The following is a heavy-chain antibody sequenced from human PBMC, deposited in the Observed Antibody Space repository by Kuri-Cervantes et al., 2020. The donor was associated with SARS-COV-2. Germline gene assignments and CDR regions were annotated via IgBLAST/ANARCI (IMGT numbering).Heavy chain of an antibody. CDR2: INAGNGNT. CDR3: ARPTRPLRYFDWLEEEAFDI. Sequence: ASVKVSCKASGYTFTSYAMHWVRQAPGQRLEWMGWINAGNGNTKYSQKFQGRVTITRDTSASTAYMELSSLRSEDTAVYYCARPTRPLRYFDWLEEEAFDIWGQGTMVTVSS. D-gene: IGHD3-9*01. CDR1: GYTFTSYA. J-gene: IGHJ3*02. V-gene: IGHV1-3*01.